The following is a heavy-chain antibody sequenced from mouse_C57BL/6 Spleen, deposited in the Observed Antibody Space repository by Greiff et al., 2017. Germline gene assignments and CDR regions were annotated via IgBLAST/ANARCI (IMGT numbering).Heavy chain of an antibody. J-gene: IGHJ2*01. D-gene: IGHD2-2*01. CDR3: TSVVTMRDY. CDR1: GFNIKDYY. Sequence: VQLQQSGAELVRPGASVKLSCTASGFNIKDYYMHWVKQRPEQGLEWIGRIDPEDGDTEYAPKFQGKATITADTSSNTAYLQLSSQTSEDTAVYYCTSVVTMRDYWGQGTTLTVSS. V-gene: IGHV14-1*01. CDR2: IDPEDGDT.